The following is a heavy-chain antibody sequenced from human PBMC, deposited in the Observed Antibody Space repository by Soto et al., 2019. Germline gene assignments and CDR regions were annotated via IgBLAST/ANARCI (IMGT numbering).Heavy chain of an antibody. D-gene: IGHD2-2*01. CDR3: ACSRLAPPSFNDMVV. CDR1: GFSLTSPGMC. V-gene: IGHV2-70*01. J-gene: IGHJ6*03. Sequence: SVPRRVKPTETLTLTCTFSGFSLTSPGMCVSWIRQPPGKALEWLALIERDDDDKYYSTSLKTRLTISKDTRKNQVVLTMANIGPGDPQNFQCACSRLAPPSFNDMVVRGK. CDR2: IERDDDDK.